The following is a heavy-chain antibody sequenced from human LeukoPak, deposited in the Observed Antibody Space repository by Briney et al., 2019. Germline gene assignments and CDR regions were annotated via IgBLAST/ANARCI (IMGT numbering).Heavy chain of an antibody. CDR1: GFTLSSYW. CDR2: IKQDGSEK. J-gene: IGHJ4*02. CDR3: ARDLYYSSSPDY. Sequence: GGSLRLSCAASGFTLSSYWMSWVRQAPGKGLEWVANIKQDGSEKYYVDSVKGRFTISRDNAKNSLYLQMNSLRAEDTAVYYCARDLYYSSSPDYWGQGTLVTVSS. D-gene: IGHD6-13*01. V-gene: IGHV3-7*01.